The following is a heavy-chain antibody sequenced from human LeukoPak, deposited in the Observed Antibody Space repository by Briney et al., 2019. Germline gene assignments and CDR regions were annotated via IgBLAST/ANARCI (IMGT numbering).Heavy chain of an antibody. D-gene: IGHD6-19*01. Sequence: DTVSLICAVRGGSVNSFFRSSPRQPAGKGLEWIGRIHPSGSSNYNSSLKSRVTMSVDTSENQFSLKLNSVTAADTAIYYCAREESGGGWRSLDYWGQGTLVTVSS. CDR1: GGSVNSFF. CDR2: IHPSGSS. V-gene: IGHV4-4*07. J-gene: IGHJ4*02. CDR3: AREESGGGWRSLDY.